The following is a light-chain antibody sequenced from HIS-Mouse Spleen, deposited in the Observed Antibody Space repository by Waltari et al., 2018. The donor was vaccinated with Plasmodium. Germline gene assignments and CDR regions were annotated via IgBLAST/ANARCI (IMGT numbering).Light chain of an antibody. CDR1: SSDVGGYNY. Sequence: QSALTQPPSASGSPGQSVTISCTGTSSDVGGYNYVPWYQQHPGKAPKLMIYEVSKRPSGFPDRFSGSKSGNTASLTVSGLQAEDEADYYCSSYAGSNNLVFGGGTKLTVL. CDR3: SSYAGSNNLV. CDR2: EVS. V-gene: IGLV2-8*01. J-gene: IGLJ2*01.